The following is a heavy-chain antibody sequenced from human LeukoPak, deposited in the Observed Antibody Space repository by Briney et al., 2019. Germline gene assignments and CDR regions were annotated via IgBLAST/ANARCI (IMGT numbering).Heavy chain of an antibody. CDR1: GFTFSNYW. CDR3: VRDGGVSGYDLLDY. CDR2: INQDGSEE. D-gene: IGHD5-12*01. Sequence: GGSLRLTCAASGFTFSNYWMSWVRRAPGKGLEWVAHINQDGSEEHYMDSVKARFIISRDNAKNSLSLQMDSLRAEDTAVYYCVRDGGVSGYDLLDYWGQGTLVTVSS. V-gene: IGHV3-7*01. J-gene: IGHJ4*02.